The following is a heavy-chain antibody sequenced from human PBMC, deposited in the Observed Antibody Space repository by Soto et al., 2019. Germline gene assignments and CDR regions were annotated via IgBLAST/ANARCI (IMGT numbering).Heavy chain of an antibody. D-gene: IGHD3-10*01. CDR2: SIPIFGTA. V-gene: IGHV1-69*01. Sequence: QVQLVQSGAEVKKPGSSVKVSCKASGGTFSSYAISWVRQAPGQGLEWLGGSIPIFGTANYAQKFQGRVTITADESTSTAYMALSSLRSEDTAVYYCARGVRGGYPDYWGQGTLVTVSS. CDR3: ARGVRGGYPDY. J-gene: IGHJ4*02. CDR1: GGTFSSYA.